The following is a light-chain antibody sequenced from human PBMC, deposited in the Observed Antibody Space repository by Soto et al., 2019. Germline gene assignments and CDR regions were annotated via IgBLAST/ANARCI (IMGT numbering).Light chain of an antibody. CDR1: SSNIGNNY. CDR3: GTWDTSLSAVV. Sequence: QSVLTQPPSVSAAPGQKDTISCSGGSSNIGNNYVSWYQHLPGTAPKLLIYDNNERPSGIPDRFSGSKSGTSATLGITGLQTGDEADYYCGTWDTSLSAVVFGGGTKVTVL. CDR2: DNN. J-gene: IGLJ2*01. V-gene: IGLV1-51*01.